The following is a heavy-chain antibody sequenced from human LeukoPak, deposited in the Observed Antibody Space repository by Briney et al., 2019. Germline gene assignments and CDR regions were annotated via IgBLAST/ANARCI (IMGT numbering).Heavy chain of an antibody. Sequence: PGGSLRLSCAASGFTFSSYEMNWVRQAPGKGLEWVSYISSSGSTIYYADSVKGRFTISRDNAKNSLYLQMNSLRAEDTAVYYCARVGGLLWFGNLDYWGQGTLVTVSS. D-gene: IGHD3-10*01. J-gene: IGHJ4*02. V-gene: IGHV3-48*03. CDR1: GFTFSSYE. CDR3: ARVGGLLWFGNLDY. CDR2: ISSSGSTI.